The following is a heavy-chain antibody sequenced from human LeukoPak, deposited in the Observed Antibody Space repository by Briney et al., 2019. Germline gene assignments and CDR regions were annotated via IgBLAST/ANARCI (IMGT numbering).Heavy chain of an antibody. CDR1: GFTFSAYS. CDR2: IDNTGGDT. Sequence: GGSLRLSCAASGFTFSAYSLHWVRQAPGKRLEYVSAIDNTGGDTFYADSVKGRCTISRDNSKNTLYLQMGGLRTEDTAVYFCARVGDNNAFDMWGQGTMVTVPS. CDR3: ARVGDNNAFDM. J-gene: IGHJ3*02. D-gene: IGHD2-21*01. V-gene: IGHV3-64*02.